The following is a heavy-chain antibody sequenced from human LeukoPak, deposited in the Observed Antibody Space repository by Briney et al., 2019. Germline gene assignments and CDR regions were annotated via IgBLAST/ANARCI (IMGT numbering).Heavy chain of an antibody. CDR2: IIPILGIA. Sequence: SVKVSCKASGGTFSSYAISWVRQAPGQGLEWMGRIIPILGIANYAQKFQGRVTITADKSTSTAYMELSSLRSEDTAVYYCARGVAAAGTWDYYYGMDVWGQGTTVTVSS. CDR3: ARGVAAAGTWDYYYGMDV. D-gene: IGHD6-13*01. J-gene: IGHJ6*02. V-gene: IGHV1-69*04. CDR1: GGTFSSYA.